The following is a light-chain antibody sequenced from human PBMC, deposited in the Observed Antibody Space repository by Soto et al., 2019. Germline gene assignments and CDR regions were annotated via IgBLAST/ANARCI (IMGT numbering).Light chain of an antibody. CDR3: QQYGSSPRT. J-gene: IGKJ1*01. CDR2: GAS. V-gene: IGKV3-20*01. CDR1: GSVNNNY. Sequence: EIVLTQSPGTLSLSPGERATLPRRVSGSVNNNYLSGYQQKPGQAPRLLIYGASSRATGIPDRFSGSGSGTDFTLTISRLEPEDFAVYYCQQYGSSPRTFGQGTKVDIK.